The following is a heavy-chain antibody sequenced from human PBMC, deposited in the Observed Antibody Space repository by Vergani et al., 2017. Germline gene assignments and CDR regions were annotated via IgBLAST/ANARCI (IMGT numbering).Heavy chain of an antibody. CDR3: TRHVPCGDGACLHFDH. J-gene: IGHJ4*02. V-gene: IGHV5-51*01. Sequence: EVQLVQSGAEVKKPGESLKISCKGSGYSFTSYWIGWVRQMPGKGLEWMGIIYAGDSDVRYSPSFQGQVTMSVDKSLSTAYLQWSSLKASDTAIYYCTRHVPCGDGACLHFDHWGQGTQVTVSS. CDR2: IYAGDSDV. CDR1: GYSFTSYW. D-gene: IGHD2-21*01.